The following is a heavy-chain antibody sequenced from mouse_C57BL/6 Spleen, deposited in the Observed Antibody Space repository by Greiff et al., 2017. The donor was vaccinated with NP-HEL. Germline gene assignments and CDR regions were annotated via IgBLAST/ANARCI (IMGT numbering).Heavy chain of an antibody. CDR2: INPSNGGT. J-gene: IGHJ4*01. CDR3: ARGHYTGSAMDY. CDR1: GYTFTSYW. Sequence: VQLQQSGTELVKPGASVKLSCKASGYTFTSYWMHWVKQRPGQGLEWIGNINPSNGGTNYNEKFKSKATLTVDKSSSTAYMQLSSLTSEDSAVYYCARGHYTGSAMDYWGQGTSVTVSS. V-gene: IGHV1-53*01. D-gene: IGHD4-1*01.